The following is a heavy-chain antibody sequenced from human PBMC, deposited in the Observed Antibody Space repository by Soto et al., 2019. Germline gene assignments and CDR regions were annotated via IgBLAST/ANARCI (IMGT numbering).Heavy chain of an antibody. J-gene: IGHJ3*02. CDR2: MKPNTGDT. CDR3: ARAGDFGNYVEAFDI. V-gene: IGHV1-8*01. D-gene: IGHD2-21*02. CDR1: GYTFTSHD. Sequence: QVQLVQSGAEVKKPGASVKVSCKASGYTFTSHDIDWVRQATGQGPEWMGWMKPNTGDTGYAQKFQGRVTMTRNTSKSTAYMELSSLTSEDTAVYYCARAGDFGNYVEAFDIWGQGTMVTVSS.